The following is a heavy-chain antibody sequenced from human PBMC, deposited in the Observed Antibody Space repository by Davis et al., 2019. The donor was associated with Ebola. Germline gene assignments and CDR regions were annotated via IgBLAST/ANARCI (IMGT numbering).Heavy chain of an antibody. Sequence: ASVKVSCKASGYTFTGYYMHWVRQAPGQGLEWMGWINSNSGGTNYAQKFQGWVTMTRDTSISTVYMELSRLRSDDTAVYYCAREGCSSTSCYGWFDPWGQGTLVTVSS. CDR2: INSNSGGT. D-gene: IGHD2-2*01. V-gene: IGHV1-2*04. J-gene: IGHJ5*02. CDR3: AREGCSSTSCYGWFDP. CDR1: GYTFTGYY.